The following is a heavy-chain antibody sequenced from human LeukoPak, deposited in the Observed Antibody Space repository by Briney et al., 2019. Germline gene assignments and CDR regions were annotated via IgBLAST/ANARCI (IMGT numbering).Heavy chain of an antibody. D-gene: IGHD2-2*01. CDR2: ISAGKGNT. CDR1: GYTFTIFA. J-gene: IGHJ6*03. CDR3: ARGQLPLRPPYYYYYMDV. Sequence: VASVKVSCKASGYTFTIFAIRWVRQAPGQRLGWMGWISAGKGNTKYSQKFQGRVTITRDTSASTAYMELSSLRSEGTAVYYCARGQLPLRPPYYYYYMDVWGKGTTVTVSS. V-gene: IGHV1-3*01.